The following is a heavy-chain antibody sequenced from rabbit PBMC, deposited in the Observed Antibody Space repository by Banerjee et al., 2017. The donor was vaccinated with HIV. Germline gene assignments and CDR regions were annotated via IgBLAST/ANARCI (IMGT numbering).Heavy chain of an antibody. Sequence: QSLEESGGGLVKPGGTLTLTCKASGFDFSSYYYMYWVRQAPGKGLEWIACIYAGSGSTYYASWAKGRFTISKTSSTTVTLQMTSLTAADTATYFCARDPVSGGYNHNLWGQGTLVTVS. D-gene: IGHD1-1*01. CDR2: IYAGSGST. J-gene: IGHJ4*01. CDR1: GFDFSSYYY. V-gene: IGHV1S40*01. CDR3: ARDPVSGGYNHNL.